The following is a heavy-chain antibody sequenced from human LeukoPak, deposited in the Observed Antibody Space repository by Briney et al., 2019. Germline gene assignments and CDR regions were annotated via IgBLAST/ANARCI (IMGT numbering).Heavy chain of an antibody. V-gene: IGHV4-59*01. CDR2: IYYSGNT. Sequence: SETLSLTCTVSGGSISGYYWSWIRQPPGKGLEWIGYIYYSGNTNYNPSLKSRVTISVDTSKNQFSLKLSSVTAADTAVYYCVRDGGTTFDYWGQGTLVTVSS. D-gene: IGHD2/OR15-2a*01. CDR1: GGSISGYY. J-gene: IGHJ4*02. CDR3: VRDGGTTFDY.